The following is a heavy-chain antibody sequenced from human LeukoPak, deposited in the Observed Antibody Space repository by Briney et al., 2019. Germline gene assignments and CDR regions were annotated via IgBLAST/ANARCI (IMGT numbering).Heavy chain of an antibody. J-gene: IGHJ3*02. Sequence: GGSLRLSCAASGFTFSSYGMHWVRQAPGKGLEWVAVISYDGSNKYYADSVKGRFTISRDNSKNTLYLQMNSLRAEDTAVYYCAKDSGSYQKAFDIWGQGTMVTVSS. D-gene: IGHD1-26*01. CDR3: AKDSGSYQKAFDI. V-gene: IGHV3-30*18. CDR2: ISYDGSNK. CDR1: GFTFSSYG.